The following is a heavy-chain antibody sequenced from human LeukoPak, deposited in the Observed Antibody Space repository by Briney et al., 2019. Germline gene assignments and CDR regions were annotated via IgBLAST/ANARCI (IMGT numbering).Heavy chain of an antibody. J-gene: IGHJ4*02. D-gene: IGHD2-15*01. Sequence: GGSLRLSCAASGFTFSSYGMHWVRQAPGKGLEWVAVIWYDGSNKYYADSVKGRFTISRDNPKNTLYLQMNSLRAEDTAVYYCAKDIYRLLGSFDYWGQGTLVTVSS. CDR1: GFTFSSYG. CDR3: AKDIYRLLGSFDY. V-gene: IGHV3-33*06. CDR2: IWYDGSNK.